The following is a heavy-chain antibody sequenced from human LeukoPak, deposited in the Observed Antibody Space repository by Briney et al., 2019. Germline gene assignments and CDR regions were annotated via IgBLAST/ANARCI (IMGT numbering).Heavy chain of an antibody. J-gene: IGHJ2*01. CDR2: IDHSGST. CDR3: ARVYYSRSYDYWYFDL. CDR1: GGSFSGYY. V-gene: IGHV4-34*01. Sequence: SETLSLTCAVYGGSFSGYYWSWIRQPPGKGLEWIGEIDHSGSTNYNPSLKSRVTISVDTSKNQFSLKLSSVTAADTAVYYCARVYYSRSYDYWYFDLWGRGTLVTVSS. D-gene: IGHD6-13*01.